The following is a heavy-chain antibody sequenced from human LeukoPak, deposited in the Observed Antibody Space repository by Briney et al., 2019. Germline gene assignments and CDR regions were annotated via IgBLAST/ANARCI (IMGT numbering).Heavy chain of an antibody. Sequence: GGSLRLSCAASGFTFSDYYMSWIRQAPGKGLEWVSYISSSGSTIYYADSVKGRFTISRDNAKNSLYLQMNSLRAEDTAVYYCARDQSGKQWIKAYGMDVWGQGTTVTVSS. J-gene: IGHJ6*02. CDR3: ARDQSGKQWIKAYGMDV. CDR2: ISSSGSTI. CDR1: GFTFSDYY. V-gene: IGHV3-11*04. D-gene: IGHD6-19*01.